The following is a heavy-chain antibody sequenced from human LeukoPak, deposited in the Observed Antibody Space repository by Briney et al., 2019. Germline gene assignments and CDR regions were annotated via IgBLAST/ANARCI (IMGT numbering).Heavy chain of an antibody. CDR1: GYTFTGYY. CDR3: AREKVNGDYAFGY. V-gene: IGHV1-2*02. D-gene: IGHD4-17*01. Sequence: ASVKVSCKASGYTFTGYYMHWVRQAPGQGLEWMGWINPNSGGTNYAQKFQGRVTMTRDTSISTAYMELSGLRSDDTAVYYCAREKVNGDYAFGYWGQGTLVTVSS. J-gene: IGHJ4*02. CDR2: INPNSGGT.